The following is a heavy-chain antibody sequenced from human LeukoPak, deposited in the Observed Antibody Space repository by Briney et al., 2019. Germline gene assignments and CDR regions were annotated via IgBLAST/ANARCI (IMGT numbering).Heavy chain of an antibody. CDR2: IHQHGSEK. CDR1: GFTVSSNY. CDR3: TRDNGYCSGGTCLHYYMDV. Sequence: GGSLRLSCAASGFTVSSNYMSWVRQAPGKGLEWVANIHQHGSEKYYVDSVKGRFTISRDNAENSVYLQMNSLRAEDTAVYYCTRDNGYCSGGTCLHYYMDVWGKGTTVTLSS. D-gene: IGHD2-15*01. V-gene: IGHV3-7*01. J-gene: IGHJ6*03.